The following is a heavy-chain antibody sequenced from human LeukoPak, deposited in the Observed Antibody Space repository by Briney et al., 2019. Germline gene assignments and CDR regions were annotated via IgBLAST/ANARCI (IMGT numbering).Heavy chain of an antibody. Sequence: PGGSLRLSCVASGFIFGTYEMDWVRQAPGKGLEWVSSITTSGTTVNYADSVRGRFTISRDNAKNSLYLQMNSLRAEDTAVYYCVSEVWATKDAFDIWGQGTLVTVSS. V-gene: IGHV3-48*03. J-gene: IGHJ3*02. D-gene: IGHD5-12*01. CDR2: ITTSGTTV. CDR3: VSEVWATKDAFDI. CDR1: GFIFGTYE.